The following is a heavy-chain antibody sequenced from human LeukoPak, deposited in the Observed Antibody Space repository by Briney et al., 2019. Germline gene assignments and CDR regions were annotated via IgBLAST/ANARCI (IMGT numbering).Heavy chain of an antibody. J-gene: IGHJ4*02. D-gene: IGHD4/OR15-4a*01. CDR2: IYSGGSI. CDR1: GFTVSSNY. CDR3: AKAGLVRGGALDS. V-gene: IGHV3-53*01. Sequence: GGSLRLSCAASGFTVSSNYMSWVRQAPGKGLEWVSVIYSGGSIYYADSVKGRFTISRDNSKNTLYLQMNSLRAEDTAVYYCAKAGLVRGGALDSWGQGTLVAVSS.